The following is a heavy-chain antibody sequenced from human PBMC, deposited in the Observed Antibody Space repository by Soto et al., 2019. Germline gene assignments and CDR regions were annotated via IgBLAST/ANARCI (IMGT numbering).Heavy chain of an antibody. V-gene: IGHV1-2*04. Sequence: VQLVQSGAEVKSPGASVRVSCTTSGYTFTGYFIHWVRQAPGQGLEWMGWINPNSGDTSYSQKFQGWFTMARDTSISTAYMELSRLRSDDTAVYYCARATAYDFWSGYYRSYGLDVWGQGTTVTV. CDR3: ARATAYDFWSGYYRSYGLDV. CDR1: GYTFTGYF. J-gene: IGHJ6*02. CDR2: INPNSGDT. D-gene: IGHD3-3*01.